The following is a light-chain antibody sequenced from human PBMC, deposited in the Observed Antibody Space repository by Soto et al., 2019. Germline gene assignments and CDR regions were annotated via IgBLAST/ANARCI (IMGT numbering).Light chain of an antibody. J-gene: IGKJ2*01. CDR2: GAS. CDR3: QQYGRSLFT. CDR1: QKITNNF. V-gene: IGKV3-20*01. Sequence: EIVLTQSPVTLSLSPGERATLSCRASQKITNNFLAWFQQKPGLAPRLLIYGASTRASGIPDRFSGSGSGIDFALTISRLEPEDFAVYYCQQYGRSLFTFGQGTKLQIK.